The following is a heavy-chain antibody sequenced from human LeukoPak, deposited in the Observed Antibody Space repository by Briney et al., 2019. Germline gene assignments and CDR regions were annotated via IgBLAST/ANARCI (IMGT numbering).Heavy chain of an antibody. CDR2: IYTSGST. D-gene: IGHD4-17*01. V-gene: IGHV4-61*02. CDR3: ARGPRWGYGDYRFDY. J-gene: IGHJ4*02. Sequence: SETLSLTCSVSAGTISSSSYYWGWIRQPAGKGLEWIGRIYTSGSTNYNPSLKSRVTMSVDTSKNQFSLKLSSVTAADTAVYYCARGPRWGYGDYRFDYWGQGTLVTVSS. CDR1: AGTISSSSYY.